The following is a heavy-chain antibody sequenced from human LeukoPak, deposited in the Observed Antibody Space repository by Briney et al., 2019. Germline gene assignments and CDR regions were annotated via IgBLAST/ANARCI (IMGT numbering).Heavy chain of an antibody. J-gene: IGHJ6*03. D-gene: IGHD6-13*01. Sequence: SDTLSLTCTVSGGSISSYYWSWLRQPAGKGLEWIERIYTSGSTNYNPSLKSRVTISVDKYKNQFSLKLSSVTAAETAAYYCARGYYYYMDVWGKGTTVTVSS. CDR1: GGSISSYY. CDR2: IYTSGST. V-gene: IGHV4-4*07. CDR3: ARGYYYYMDV.